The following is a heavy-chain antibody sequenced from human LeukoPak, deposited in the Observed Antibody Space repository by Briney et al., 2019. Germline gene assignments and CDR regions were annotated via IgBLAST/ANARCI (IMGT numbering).Heavy chain of an antibody. V-gene: IGHV3-66*01. Sequence: PGGSLRLSCAASGFTFSSNDMNWVRQAPGKGLEWVSFISSGGSTYYADSVKNRFTISRDNSKNTLYLQMNSLRAEDSFVYYCARRPPGFIAWVDPWGQGTLVTVSS. CDR2: ISSGGST. D-gene: IGHD2-21*01. J-gene: IGHJ5*02. CDR1: GFTFSSND. CDR3: ARRPPGFIAWVDP.